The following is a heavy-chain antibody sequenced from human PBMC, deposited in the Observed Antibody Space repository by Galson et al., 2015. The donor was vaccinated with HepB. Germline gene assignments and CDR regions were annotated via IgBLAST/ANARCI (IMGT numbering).Heavy chain of an antibody. CDR2: TYTSGST. Sequence: LSLTCTVSGGSISSGDYYWSWIRQPAGKGLEWIGRTYTSGSTDYNPSLKSRVTMSVDTSKNQFSLKLNSVTAADTAVYYCARDWHPGTYGSGSWGDYYMDVWGKGTTVTVSS. CDR1: GGSISSGDYY. V-gene: IGHV4-61*02. D-gene: IGHD3-10*01. CDR3: ARDWHPGTYGSGSWGDYYMDV. J-gene: IGHJ6*03.